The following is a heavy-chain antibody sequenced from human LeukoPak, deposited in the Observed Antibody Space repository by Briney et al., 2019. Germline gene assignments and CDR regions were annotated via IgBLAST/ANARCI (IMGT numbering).Heavy chain of an antibody. CDR3: ARETYYDFWSGYYFDY. D-gene: IGHD3-3*01. CDR2: IYTSGST. J-gene: IGHJ4*02. CDR1: GYSISSGYY. Sequence: SETLSLTCAVSGYSISSGYYWSWIRPPAGKGLEWIGRIYTSGSTNYNPSLKSRVTISVDTSKNQFSLKLSSVTAADTAVYYCARETYYDFWSGYYFDYWGQGTLVTVSS. V-gene: IGHV4-61*02.